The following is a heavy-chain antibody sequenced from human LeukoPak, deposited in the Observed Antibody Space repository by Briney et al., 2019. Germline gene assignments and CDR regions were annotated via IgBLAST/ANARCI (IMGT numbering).Heavy chain of an antibody. CDR2: FYYSGRT. V-gene: IGHV4-38-2*02. Sequence: SETVSLTCTVSGYSISSGYYWGWIRPPPGKGLEWVWRFYYSGRTYYNPSLKGRVTISVDTSKNQFSLKLSSVTAADTAVYYCARLERYCSSTSCYIKNWFDPWGQGTLVTVSS. D-gene: IGHD2-2*02. CDR3: ARLERYCSSTSCYIKNWFDP. J-gene: IGHJ5*02. CDR1: GYSISSGYY.